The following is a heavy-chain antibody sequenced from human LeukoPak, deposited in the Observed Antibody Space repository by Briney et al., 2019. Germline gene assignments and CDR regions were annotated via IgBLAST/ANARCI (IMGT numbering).Heavy chain of an antibody. CDR2: IKQDGSEK. D-gene: IGHD5-24*01. J-gene: IGHJ4*02. V-gene: IGHV3-7*01. CDR3: ARERDGYNYGYYFDY. CDR1: GFTFSSYW. Sequence: GGSLRLSCAASGFTFSSYWMSWVRQAPGKGLEWGANIKQDGSEKYYVDSVKGRFTISRDNVKNSLYLQMNSLRAEDTAVYYCARERDGYNYGYYFDYWGQGTLVTVSS.